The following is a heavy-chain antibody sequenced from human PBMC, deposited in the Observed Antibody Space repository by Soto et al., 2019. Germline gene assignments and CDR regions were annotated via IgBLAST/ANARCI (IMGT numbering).Heavy chain of an antibody. CDR3: ARAPADVSSSGFQH. CDR2: IYYSGTT. D-gene: IGHD3-10*01. V-gene: IGHV4-59*08. Sequence: QVQLQESGPGLVKPSETLSLTCTVSGGSISSYYWSWIRQPPGKGLEWIGYIYYSGTTNYNPSLKKRVPLAVNTFNNPFLPEASLVAPGDTGLYYCARAPADVSSSGFQHWGQGTLVTVSS. CDR1: GGSISSYY. J-gene: IGHJ1*01.